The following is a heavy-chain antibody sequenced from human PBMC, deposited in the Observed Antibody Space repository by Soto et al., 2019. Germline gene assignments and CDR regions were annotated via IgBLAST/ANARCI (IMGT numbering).Heavy chain of an antibody. J-gene: IGHJ3*02. Sequence: QVQLQESGPGLVKPSETLSLTCTVFGGSISSYYWSWIRQPPGKGLEWIGYIYYSGSTNYNPSLKSRVTISVDTSKNQFSLKLSSVTAADTAVYYCARRYGYAFDIWGQGTMVTVSS. CDR2: IYYSGST. CDR1: GGSISSYY. D-gene: IGHD4-17*01. CDR3: ARRYGYAFDI. V-gene: IGHV4-59*01.